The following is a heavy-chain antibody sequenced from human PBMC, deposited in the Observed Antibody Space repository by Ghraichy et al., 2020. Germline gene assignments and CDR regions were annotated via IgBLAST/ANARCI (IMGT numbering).Heavy chain of an antibody. CDR3: TTEAVYYDSSGYYSIYYYYMDV. J-gene: IGHJ6*03. CDR2: IKSKTDGGTT. D-gene: IGHD3-22*01. CDR1: GFTFSNAW. V-gene: IGHV3-15*01. Sequence: GGSLRLSCAASGFTFSNAWMSWVRQAPGKGLEWVGRIKSKTDGGTTDYAAPVKGRFTISRDDSKNTLYLQMNSLKTEDTAVYYCTTEAVYYDSSGYYSIYYYYMDVWGKGTTVTVSS.